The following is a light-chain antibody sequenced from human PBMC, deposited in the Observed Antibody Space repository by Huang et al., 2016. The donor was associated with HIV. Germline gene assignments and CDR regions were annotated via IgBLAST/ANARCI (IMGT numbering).Light chain of an antibody. Sequence: EVVLTQSPPTLSLFPGETATLSCRASQTIGTYVAWYQQRPGQGPRLLIYDGSNRAAGVPARISGAGSGTNFTLSISGLESEDFGVYYCQQRRSWPLTFGGGTKVEV. CDR1: QTIGTY. V-gene: IGKV3-11*01. J-gene: IGKJ4*01. CDR3: QQRRSWPLT. CDR2: DGS.